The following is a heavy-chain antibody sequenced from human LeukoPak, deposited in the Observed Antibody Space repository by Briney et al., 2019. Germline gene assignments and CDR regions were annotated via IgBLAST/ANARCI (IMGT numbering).Heavy chain of an antibody. CDR1: GGSISSSSYY. CDR3: ARVGGSYNY. D-gene: IGHD1-26*01. J-gene: IGHJ4*02. CDR2: IYYSGST. Sequence: SETLSLTCTVSGGSISSSSYYWSWIRQPPGKGLEWIGYIYYSGSTNYDPSLKSRVTISVDTSKNQFSLKLSSVTAADTAVYYCARVGGSYNYWGQGTLVTVSS. V-gene: IGHV4-61*01.